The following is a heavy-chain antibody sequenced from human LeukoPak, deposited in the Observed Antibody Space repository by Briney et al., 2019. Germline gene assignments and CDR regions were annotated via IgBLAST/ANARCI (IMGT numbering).Heavy chain of an antibody. Sequence: QTGGSLRLSCAASGFTFSTHWMSWVRQAPGKGLEWVANIKQDGSEKYYVDSVKGRFTISRDNAKNSLYLQMNSLRAEDTAVYYCARVVGVVIVYMDVWGKGTTVTVSS. D-gene: IGHD3-3*01. CDR1: GFTFSTHW. CDR3: ARVVGVVIVYMDV. J-gene: IGHJ6*03. V-gene: IGHV3-7*01. CDR2: IKQDGSEK.